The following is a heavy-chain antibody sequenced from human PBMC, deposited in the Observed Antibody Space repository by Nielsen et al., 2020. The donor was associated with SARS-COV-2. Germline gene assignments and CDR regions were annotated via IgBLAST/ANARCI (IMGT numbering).Heavy chain of an antibody. CDR3: TLLQEHL. CDR2: ISWNSGSI. Sequence: SLKISCAASGFTFDGYAMHWVRQAPGKGLEWVSGISWNSGSIAYADSVKGRFTISRDNAKNSLHLQMNSLHQGPIGLPPGTLLQEHLWG. CDR1: GFTFDGYA. V-gene: IGHV3-9*01. J-gene: IGHJ6*01.